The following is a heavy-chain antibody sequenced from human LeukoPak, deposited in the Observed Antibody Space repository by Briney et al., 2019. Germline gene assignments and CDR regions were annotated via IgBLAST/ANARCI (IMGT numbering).Heavy chain of an antibody. CDR3: AKDRSRITLIVVVTDIDY. CDR2: ISYDGSNK. D-gene: IGHD3-22*01. CDR1: GFTFRNYA. J-gene: IGHJ4*02. V-gene: IGHV3-30*18. Sequence: GGSLRLSCAASGFTFRNYAMTWVRQAPGKGLEWVAVISYDGSNKYYADSVKGRFIISRDNSKNTLYLQMNSLRAEDTAVYYCAKDRSRITLIVVVTDIDYWGQGTLVTVSS.